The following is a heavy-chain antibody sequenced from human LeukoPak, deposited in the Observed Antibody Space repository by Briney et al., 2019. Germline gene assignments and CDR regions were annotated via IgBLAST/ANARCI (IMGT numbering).Heavy chain of an antibody. CDR2: ISSGGTSI. J-gene: IGHJ4*02. CDR1: GFTVSNNY. D-gene: IGHD2-8*01. CDR3: ARGEGSNGPNC. V-gene: IGHV3-11*04. Sequence: PGGSLRLSWAASGFTVSNNYMSWVRQAPGKGLEWISYISSGGTSIFYADSVKGRFTSSRDNARNSLYLQMSSLRAEDTAVYYCARGEGSNGPNCWGQGTLVTVSS.